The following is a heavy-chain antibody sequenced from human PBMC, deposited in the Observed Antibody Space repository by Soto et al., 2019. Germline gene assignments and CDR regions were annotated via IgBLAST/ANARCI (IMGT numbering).Heavy chain of an antibody. CDR2: INPSARSA. D-gene: IGHD1-1*01. J-gene: IGHJ4*02. Sequence: ASVKVSCKASGYTFTNYYLHWVRQAPGQGLEWVGMINPSARSASYAQKLRGRLTMDRDTSTTTVYMELSRLTSEDTAVYYCARDNSAANGVLDHWGLGTLVTVS. CDR1: GYTFTNYY. CDR3: ARDNSAANGVLDH. V-gene: IGHV1-46*04.